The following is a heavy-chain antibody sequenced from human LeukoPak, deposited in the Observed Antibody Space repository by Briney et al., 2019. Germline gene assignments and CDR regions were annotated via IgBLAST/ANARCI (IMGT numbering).Heavy chain of an antibody. CDR2: IKQDASEK. CDR1: GFTFSSYW. V-gene: IGHV3-7*03. CDR3: TSGDNYYYYGMDV. Sequence: GGSLRLSCAASGFTFSSYWMTWVRQAPGEGLEWVANIKQDASEKYYVDSVKGRFTISRDNAKNSLYLQMNSLRAGDTAVYYCTSGDNYYYYGMDVWGQGTTVTVSS. J-gene: IGHJ6*02.